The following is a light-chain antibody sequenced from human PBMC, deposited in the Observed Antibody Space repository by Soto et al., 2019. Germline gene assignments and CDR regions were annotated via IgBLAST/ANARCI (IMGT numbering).Light chain of an antibody. V-gene: IGKV3-20*01. Sequence: ENVLTQSPGTLSLSPGERATLSCRASQSVYRSYLAWYQQKPGQAPRLLIYGASSRATGIPDRFSGSGSGTDFTLTISRLEPEDFAVYYCQQYGSSPLTFGGGTKVEIK. CDR3: QQYGSSPLT. J-gene: IGKJ4*01. CDR2: GAS. CDR1: QSVYRSY.